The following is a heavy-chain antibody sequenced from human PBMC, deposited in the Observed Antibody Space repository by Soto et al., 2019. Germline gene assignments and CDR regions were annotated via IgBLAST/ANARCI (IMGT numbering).Heavy chain of an antibody. CDR1: GGSISSYY. CDR3: VRENRNHFYFCGLDV. CDR2: IYYSGST. V-gene: IGHV4-59*01. Sequence: SETLSLTGTVSGGSISSYYWSWIRQPPGKGLEWIGYIYYSGSTNYNPSLKSRVTISVDTSKNQFSLKLSSVTAADTAVYYSVRENRNHFYFCGLDVWGQGTTVTVSS. J-gene: IGHJ6*02.